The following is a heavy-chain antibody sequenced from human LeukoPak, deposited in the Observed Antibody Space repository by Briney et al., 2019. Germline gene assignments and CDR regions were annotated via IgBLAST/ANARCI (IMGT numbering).Heavy chain of an antibody. D-gene: IGHD6-25*01. J-gene: IGHJ4*02. CDR3: AREVSGGFDY. Sequence: SETLSLTCTVSGGSISSYYWSWIRQPPGKGLEWIGYIYYSGSTNYNPSLKSRVTISVDTSKNQFSLKLSSVIAADTAVYYCAREVSGGFDYWGQGTLVTVSS. CDR1: GGSISSYY. CDR2: IYYSGST. V-gene: IGHV4-59*01.